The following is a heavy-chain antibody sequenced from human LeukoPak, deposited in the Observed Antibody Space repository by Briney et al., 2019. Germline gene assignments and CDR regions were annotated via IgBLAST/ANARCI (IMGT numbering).Heavy chain of an antibody. CDR1: GFTVSGNY. CDR3: ARDERLLSFLK. J-gene: IGHJ4*02. Sequence: GGSLRLSCAVSGFTVSGNYMSWVRQAPGKGLEWVSSISSSGGSTYYADSVKGRFTISRDNSKNTLYLQMNSLRAEDTAIYYCARDERLLSFLKWGQGTLVTVSS. V-gene: IGHV3-23*01. CDR2: ISSSGGST. D-gene: IGHD3-3*01.